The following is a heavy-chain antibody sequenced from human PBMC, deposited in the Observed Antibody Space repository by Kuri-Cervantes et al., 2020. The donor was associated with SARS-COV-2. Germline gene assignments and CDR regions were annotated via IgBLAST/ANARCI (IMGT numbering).Heavy chain of an antibody. CDR2: INPSGGST. V-gene: IGHV1-46*01. CDR3: AREGYYDSSGYFGDYVRMDV. CDR1: GYTFTSHY. J-gene: IGHJ6*02. Sequence: ASVKVSCKASGYTFTSHYIHWVRQAPGQGLEWMGIINPSGGSTNYAQKFQGRVTMTRDTSTSRVYLELSSLRSEDTDMYYCAREGYYDSSGYFGDYVRMDVWGQGTTVTVSS. D-gene: IGHD3-22*01.